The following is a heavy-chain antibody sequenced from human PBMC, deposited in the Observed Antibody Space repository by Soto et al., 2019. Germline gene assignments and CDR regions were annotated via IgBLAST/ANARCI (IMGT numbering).Heavy chain of an antibody. V-gene: IGHV3-33*01. CDR2: IWYDGSNK. Sequence: GGSLRLSCAASGFTFSSYGMHWVRQAPGKGLERVAVIWYDGSNKYYADSVKGRFTISRDNSKNTLYLQMNSLRAEDTAVYYCARGPPGSLSGWYFYYYYGMDVWGQGTTVTVSS. J-gene: IGHJ6*02. D-gene: IGHD6-19*01. CDR3: ARGPPGSLSGWYFYYYYGMDV. CDR1: GFTFSSYG.